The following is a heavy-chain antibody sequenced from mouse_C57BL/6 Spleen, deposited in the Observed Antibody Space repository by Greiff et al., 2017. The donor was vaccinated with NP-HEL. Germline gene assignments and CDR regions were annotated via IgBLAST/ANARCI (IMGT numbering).Heavy chain of an antibody. CDR3: TSYYSNHYAMDY. D-gene: IGHD2-5*01. Sequence: VKLQQSGAELVKPGASVKMSCKASGYTFTDYEMHWVKQTPVHGLEWIGAIDPETGGTPYNQKFKGKAILTADKSSSTAYMELRSLTSEDSAVYYCTSYYSNHYAMDYWGQGTSVTVSS. J-gene: IGHJ4*01. CDR1: GYTFTDYE. V-gene: IGHV1-15*01. CDR2: IDPETGGT.